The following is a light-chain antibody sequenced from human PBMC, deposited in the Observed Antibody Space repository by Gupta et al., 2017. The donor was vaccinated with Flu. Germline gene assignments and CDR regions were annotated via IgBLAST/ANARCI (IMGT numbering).Light chain of an antibody. CDR1: QSVSNTY. CDR2: GAS. CDR3: QQDVTSPYT. Sequence: EIVLTQSPGTLSLSPGDRATLFCRTSQSVSNTYVAWYQQRPGQAPNLLIYGASSRATGIPGRFSGSGSGTDFTLTVSRLEPEDSAVYYCQQDVTSPYTFGQGTKVEVK. J-gene: IGKJ2*01. V-gene: IGKV3-20*01.